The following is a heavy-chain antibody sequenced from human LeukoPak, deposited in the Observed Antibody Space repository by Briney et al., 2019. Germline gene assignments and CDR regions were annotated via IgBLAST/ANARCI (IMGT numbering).Heavy chain of an antibody. J-gene: IGHJ4*02. Sequence: GGSLRLSCAASGFTFSSYEMNWVRQAPGKGLEWVSYISSSGSTIYYADSVKGRFTISRDNAKNSLYLKMNSLRAEDTAVYYCARVLHKRNYDSSDYYGYWGQGTLVTVSS. CDR1: GFTFSSYE. CDR2: ISSSGSTI. V-gene: IGHV3-48*03. D-gene: IGHD3-22*01. CDR3: ARVLHKRNYDSSDYYGY.